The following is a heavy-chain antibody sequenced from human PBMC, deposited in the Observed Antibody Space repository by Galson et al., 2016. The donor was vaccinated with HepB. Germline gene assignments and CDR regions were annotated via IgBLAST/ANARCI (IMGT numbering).Heavy chain of an antibody. D-gene: IGHD3-3*01. CDR3: VCSFYDFWSGYQDY. CDR2: IKHDGSDK. Sequence: SLRLSCAASGFSFSSYWMTWVRQAPGKGLEWVANIKHDGSDKKYVDSVKGRFTISRDNTKKSLFLQMHSLRVEDTGVYYCVCSFYDFWSGYQDYWCQGTLVTVSS. V-gene: IGHV3-7*01. CDR1: GFSFSSYW. J-gene: IGHJ4*02.